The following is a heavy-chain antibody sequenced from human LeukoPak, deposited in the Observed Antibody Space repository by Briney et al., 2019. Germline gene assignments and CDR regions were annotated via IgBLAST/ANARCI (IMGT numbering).Heavy chain of an antibody. CDR3: ARRQGAAAGSSFFDY. D-gene: IGHD6-13*01. V-gene: IGHV1-2*04. J-gene: IGHJ4*02. CDR1: GYTFTGYY. CDR2: INPNSGGT. Sequence: GASVKVSCKASGYTFTGYYMHWVRQAPGQGLEWMGWINPNSGGTNYAQKFQGWVTMTRDTSISTAYMELSRLRSDDTAVYYCARRQGAAAGSSFFDYWGQGTLVTVSS.